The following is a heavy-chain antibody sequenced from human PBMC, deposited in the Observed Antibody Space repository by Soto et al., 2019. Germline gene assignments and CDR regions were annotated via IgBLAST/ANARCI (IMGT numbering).Heavy chain of an antibody. Sequence: PGGSLRLSCAASGFTFSSYSMNWVRQAPGKGLEWVSSISSSSSYIYYADPVKGRFTISRDNAKNSLYLQMNSLRAEDTAVYYCAREAPGIRFGEFSGLFNYWGQGTLVTVSS. CDR3: AREAPGIRFGEFSGLFNY. CDR1: GFTFSSYS. CDR2: ISSSSSYI. J-gene: IGHJ4*02. D-gene: IGHD3-10*01. V-gene: IGHV3-21*01.